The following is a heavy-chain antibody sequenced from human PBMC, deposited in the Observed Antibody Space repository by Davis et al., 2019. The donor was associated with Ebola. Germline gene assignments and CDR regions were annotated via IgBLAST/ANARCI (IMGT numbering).Heavy chain of an antibody. CDR2: TYYRARWAY. CDR1: GDSLSRNNAA. V-gene: IGHV6-1*01. J-gene: IGHJ2*01. CDR3: AVSTDALYWYFDT. Sequence: HPQTLSLTRAISGDSLSRNNAACNWSRQPPSRGLEWLGTTYYRARWAYDYAVSVQSPITINPDTSKNQFSLHLNSVTPEDTAVYYSAVSTDALYWYFDTCGRGTLVIVSS.